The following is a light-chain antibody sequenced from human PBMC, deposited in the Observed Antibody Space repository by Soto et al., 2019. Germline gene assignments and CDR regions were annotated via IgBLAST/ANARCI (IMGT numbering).Light chain of an antibody. CDR3: QQYSSWPPWT. V-gene: IGKV3-15*01. CDR2: GAS. CDR1: QSVSAY. J-gene: IGKJ1*01. Sequence: EIVLTQSPGTLSISPLERATLSCSASQSVSAYLAWYQQKPGQAPRLLIYGASARATGIPARFSGSGSGTESTLTISSLESEDSAVYYCQQYSSWPPWTFGQGTKVDIK.